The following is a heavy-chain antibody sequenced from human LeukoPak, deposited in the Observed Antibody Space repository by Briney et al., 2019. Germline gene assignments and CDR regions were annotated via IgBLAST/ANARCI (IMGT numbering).Heavy chain of an antibody. CDR1: GFTFSNYA. D-gene: IGHD3-10*01. V-gene: IGHV3-23*01. Sequence: GGSLRLSCAASGFTFSNYAMSWVRQAPGKGLEWVSGISGSGGSTYYADSVKGRFTISRDNSKNALYLQMNSLRAEDPAVYYCAKAVSYYGSGSVDYWGQGTLVTVSS. CDR2: ISGSGGST. CDR3: AKAVSYYGSGSVDY. J-gene: IGHJ4*02.